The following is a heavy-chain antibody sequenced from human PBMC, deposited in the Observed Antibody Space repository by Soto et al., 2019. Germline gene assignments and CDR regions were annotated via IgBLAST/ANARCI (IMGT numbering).Heavy chain of an antibody. V-gene: IGHV1-2*04. CDR3: ARGLDCPYYYMDV. CDR1: GYTFTVYD. J-gene: IGHJ6*03. CDR2: INPNSGGT. Sequence: ASVEVSCTASGYTFTVYDMHWVRQAPGQRLEWKGWINPNSGGTNYAQKFQGWVTMTRDTSISTAYMELSRLRSDDTAVYYCARGLDCPYYYMDVWGKGTTVTVSS. D-gene: IGHD2-21*01.